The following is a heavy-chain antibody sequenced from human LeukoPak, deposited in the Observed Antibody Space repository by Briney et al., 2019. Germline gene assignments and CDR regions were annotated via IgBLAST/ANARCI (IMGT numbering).Heavy chain of an antibody. CDR3: ARGVNYYDSSGYYLNWFDP. CDR1: GFTFSSYA. Sequence: GGSLRLSCAASGFTFSSYAMHWVRQAPGKGLEYVSAISSNGGSTYYANSVKGRFTISRDNSKNTLYLQMGSLSAEDMAVYYCARGVNYYDSSGYYLNWFDPWGQGTLVTVSS. CDR2: ISSNGGST. V-gene: IGHV3-64*01. D-gene: IGHD3-22*01. J-gene: IGHJ5*02.